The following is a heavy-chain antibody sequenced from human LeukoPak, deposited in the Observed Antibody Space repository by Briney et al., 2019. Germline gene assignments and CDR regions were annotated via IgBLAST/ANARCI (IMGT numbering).Heavy chain of an antibody. CDR2: INHSGST. CDR1: CGSFSGYY. Sequence: KPSETLSLTCAVYCGSFSGYYWSWIRQPPGKGLEWIGEINHSGSTNYNPSLKSRVTISVDTSKNQFSLKLSSVTAADTAVYYCARALSSGYYSLNYWGQGTLVTVSS. D-gene: IGHD3-22*01. CDR3: ARALSSGYYSLNY. J-gene: IGHJ4*02. V-gene: IGHV4-34*01.